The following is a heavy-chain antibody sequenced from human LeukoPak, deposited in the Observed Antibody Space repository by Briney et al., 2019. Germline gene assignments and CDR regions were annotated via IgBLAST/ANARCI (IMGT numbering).Heavy chain of an antibody. CDR2: INPNSGVT. D-gene: IGHD6-19*01. J-gene: IGHJ4*02. V-gene: IGHV1-2*02. CDR3: ARGAHASGWYGDFDY. CDR1: GYTFTDYY. Sequence: ASVKXSFKGCGYTFTDYYIHWVRQAPXQGGEWMGWINPNSGVTNYEQKFQGRVTIARVTSISTAYMELSSLRSDDTAVYYCARGAHASGWYGDFDYWGQGTLVTVSS.